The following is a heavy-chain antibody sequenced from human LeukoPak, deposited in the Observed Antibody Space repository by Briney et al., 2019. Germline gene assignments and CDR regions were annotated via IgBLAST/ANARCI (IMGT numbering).Heavy chain of an antibody. CDR1: GFTFYTYG. D-gene: IGHD6-13*01. Sequence: GGSLRLSCAASGFTFYTYGMHWVRQAPGKGLEYVSGIGPDGETTYYATSVKGRFTISRDNSKNMVYLQRGSLTAADMVVYYCARGAQLTDYWGQGTLVTVSS. J-gene: IGHJ4*01. CDR2: IGPDGETT. CDR3: ARGAQLTDY. V-gene: IGHV3-64*01.